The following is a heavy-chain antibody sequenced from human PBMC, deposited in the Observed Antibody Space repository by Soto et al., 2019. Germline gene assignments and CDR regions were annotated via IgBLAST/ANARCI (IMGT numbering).Heavy chain of an antibody. CDR1: GGGLSSYP. CDR3: ACAGVYDSSGYYLFDY. V-gene: IGHV1-69*06. D-gene: IGHD3-22*01. J-gene: IGHJ4*02. Sequence: WKAAGGGLSSYPSSWLLHAKKQGLEWMGGIIPIFGTANYAQKFQGRVTITADKSTSTAYMELSSLRSEDTAVYYCACAGVYDSSGYYLFDYWGQGTLVTVSS. CDR2: IIPIFGTA.